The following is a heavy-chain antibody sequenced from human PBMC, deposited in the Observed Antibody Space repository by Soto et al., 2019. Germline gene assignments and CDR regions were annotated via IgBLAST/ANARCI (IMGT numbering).Heavy chain of an antibody. CDR2: IWNNGSNT. J-gene: IGHJ4*02. V-gene: IGHV3-33*01. CDR3: ARDRTIVVVPAAMEYTLDY. Sequence: PGGSLRLSCAASGFTFSSYGMHWVRQAPGKGLEYVAVIWNNGSNTYYADSVKGRFTISRDNSKNTLYLQMGSLRAEDMAVYYCARDRTIVVVPAAMEYTLDYWGQGTLVTVSS. D-gene: IGHD2-2*01. CDR1: GFTFSSYG.